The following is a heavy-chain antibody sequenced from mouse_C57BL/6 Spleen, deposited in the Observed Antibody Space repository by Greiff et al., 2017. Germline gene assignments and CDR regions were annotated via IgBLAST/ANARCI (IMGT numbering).Heavy chain of an antibody. CDR2: IDPETGGT. D-gene: IGHD2-3*01. CDR3: TRWLLPMDD. Sequence: QVQLQQSGAELVRPGASVTLSCKASGYTFTDYEMHWVKQTPVHGLEWIGAIDPETGGTAYNQKFKGKAILTADQSSSTAYMELRSLTSEDSAVYYCTRWLLPMDDWGQGTSVTVSS. CDR1: GYTFTDYE. J-gene: IGHJ4*01. V-gene: IGHV1-15*01.